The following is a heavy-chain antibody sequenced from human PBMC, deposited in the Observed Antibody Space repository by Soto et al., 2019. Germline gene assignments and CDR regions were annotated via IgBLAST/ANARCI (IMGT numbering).Heavy chain of an antibody. V-gene: IGHV5-51*01. CDR1: GYSFDGFW. CDR3: ARLYAAVPSASNWFDS. Sequence: GESLKISCKGSGYSFDGFWIGWVRQMPGKGLQWMGLIHPDDSDTIYSPSFQGHVTISADKSISTTYLQWSSLKASDTAIYFCARLYAAVPSASNWFDSWGQGTLVTVSS. D-gene: IGHD6-25*01. J-gene: IGHJ5*01. CDR2: IHPDDSDT.